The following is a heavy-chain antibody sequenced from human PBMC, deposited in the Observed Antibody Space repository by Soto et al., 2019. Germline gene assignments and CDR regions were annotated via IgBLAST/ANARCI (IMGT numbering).Heavy chain of an antibody. Sequence: GESLKISCKASGYSITSYWIAWVRQMPGQGLEWMGIIFPDDSDTRYSPSFQGQVTISADKSISTAYVQWSSLKASDTAMYYCTRGGVATRTFDYWGQGTLVTVSS. CDR3: TRGGVATRTFDY. V-gene: IGHV5-51*01. CDR1: GYSITSYW. D-gene: IGHD3-3*01. J-gene: IGHJ4*02. CDR2: IFPDDSDT.